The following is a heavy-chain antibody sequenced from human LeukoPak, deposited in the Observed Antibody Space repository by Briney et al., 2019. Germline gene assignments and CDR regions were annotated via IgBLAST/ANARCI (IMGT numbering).Heavy chain of an antibody. CDR1: GFTFSIYD. Sequence: GTLRLSCAASGFTFSIYDMNWIRQPPGKGLEWTGEINHSGSTNYNPSLKSRVTISVDTSKNQFSLKLSSVTAADTAVYYCARVWAYYYYYMDVWGKGTTVTVSS. V-gene: IGHV4-34*01. CDR2: INHSGST. J-gene: IGHJ6*03. D-gene: IGHD7-27*01. CDR3: ARVWAYYYYYMDV.